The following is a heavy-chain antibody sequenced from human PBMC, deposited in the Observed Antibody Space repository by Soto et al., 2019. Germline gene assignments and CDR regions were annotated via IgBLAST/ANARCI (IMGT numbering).Heavy chain of an antibody. CDR3: ASLRIVVVPAATQEYYYYGMDV. Sequence: SETLSLTCAVYGGSFSGYYWSWIRQPPGKGLEWIGEINHSGSTNYNPSLKSRVTISVDTSKNQFSLKLSSVTAADTAVYYCASLRIVVVPAATQEYYYYGMDVWGQGTTVTVSS. V-gene: IGHV4-34*01. CDR2: INHSGST. CDR1: GGSFSGYY. D-gene: IGHD2-2*01. J-gene: IGHJ6*02.